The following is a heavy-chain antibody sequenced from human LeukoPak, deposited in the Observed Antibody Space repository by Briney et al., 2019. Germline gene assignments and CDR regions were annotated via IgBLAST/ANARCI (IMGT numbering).Heavy chain of an antibody. D-gene: IGHD1-26*01. CDR3: ARGVGATFGN. J-gene: IGHJ4*02. Sequence: PGGSLRLSCAASGLTFSSYAMSWIRQPPGKGLEWIGEINHSGSTNYNPSLKSRVTISVDTSKNQFSLKLSSVTAADTAVYYCARGVGATFGNWGQGTLVTVSS. CDR2: INHSGST. V-gene: IGHV4-34*01. CDR1: GLTFSSYA.